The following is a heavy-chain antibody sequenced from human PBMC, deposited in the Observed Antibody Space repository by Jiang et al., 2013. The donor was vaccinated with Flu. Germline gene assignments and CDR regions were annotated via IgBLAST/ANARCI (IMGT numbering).Heavy chain of an antibody. J-gene: IGHJ3*02. CDR2: IYYSGST. D-gene: IGHD4-17*01. CDR3: ARPPTVTKQGRVAFDI. V-gene: IGHV4-39*01. CDR1: GGSISSSSYY. Sequence: TLSLTCTVSGGSISSSSYYWGWIRQPPGKGLEWIGSIYYSGSTYYNPSLKSRVTISVDTSKNQFSLKLSSVTAADTAVYYCARPPTVTKQGRVAFDIWGQGTMVTVSS.